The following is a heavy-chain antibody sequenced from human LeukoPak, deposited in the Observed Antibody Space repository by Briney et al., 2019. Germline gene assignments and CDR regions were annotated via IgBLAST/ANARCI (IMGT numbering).Heavy chain of an antibody. CDR1: GYTFTSYG. Sequence: ASVKVSCKASGYTFTSYGISWVRQAPGQGLEWMVWISAYNGNTNYAQKLQGRVTMTTDTSTSTAYMELRSLRSDDTTVYYCARGGKYAFGWSGHNDAFDIWGQGTMVTVSS. V-gene: IGHV1-18*01. CDR3: ARGGKYAFGWSGHNDAFDI. J-gene: IGHJ3*02. D-gene: IGHD6-19*01. CDR2: ISAYNGNT.